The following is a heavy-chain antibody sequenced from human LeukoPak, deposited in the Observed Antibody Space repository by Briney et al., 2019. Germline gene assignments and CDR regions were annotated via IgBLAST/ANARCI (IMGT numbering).Heavy chain of an antibody. Sequence: GGSLRLSCAASGFMYSGFDMSWVRQAPGKGLEWVSYISSGSSTMYYAESVKGRFTISRDNAKTSLFLQMNGLRDEDTAVYYCVRERGFRGSYYYDHWGQGALVTVSS. CDR1: GFMYSGFD. V-gene: IGHV3-48*02. CDR2: ISSGSSTM. D-gene: IGHD1-26*01. CDR3: VRERGFRGSYYYDH. J-gene: IGHJ4*02.